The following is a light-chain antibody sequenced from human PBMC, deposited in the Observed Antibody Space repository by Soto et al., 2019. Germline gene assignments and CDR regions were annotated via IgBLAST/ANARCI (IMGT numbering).Light chain of an antibody. V-gene: IGLV2-14*01. J-gene: IGLJ1*01. Sequence: QSVLTQPASVSGSPGQSITISCTGTSSDIGGFYYVSWYQHHPGKDPKLMIYQVSNRHSGVSNRFSGSKSGNTASLTISGLQAEDEADYFCSSYSSSSTFYVFGAGTKVTVL. CDR1: SSDIGGFYY. CDR2: QVS. CDR3: SSYSSSSTFYV.